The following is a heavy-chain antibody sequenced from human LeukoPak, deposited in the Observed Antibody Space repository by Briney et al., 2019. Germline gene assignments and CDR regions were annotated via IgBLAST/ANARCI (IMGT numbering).Heavy chain of an antibody. CDR1: GGSFSGYY. CDR2: INHSGST. Sequence: SETLSLTCAVYGGSFSGYYWSWIRQPSGKGLEWIGEINHSGSTNYNPSLKSRVTISVDTSKNQFSLKLNSVTAADTAVYYCARGTTYYYGSGSYRSAFDIWGQGTMVSVSS. J-gene: IGHJ3*02. V-gene: IGHV4-34*01. CDR3: ARGTTYYYGSGSYRSAFDI. D-gene: IGHD3-10*01.